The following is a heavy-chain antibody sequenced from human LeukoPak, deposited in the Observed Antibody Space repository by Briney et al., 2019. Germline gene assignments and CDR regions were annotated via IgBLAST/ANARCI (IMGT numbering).Heavy chain of an antibody. CDR2: IHYSGRP. CDR1: GGSISGHY. J-gene: IGHJ6*02. V-gene: IGHV4-59*11. D-gene: IGHD3-16*01. Sequence: PSEALSLTCTVSGGSISGHYWTWIRQPPGKGLEWIGQIHYSGRPDYNPSLKSRVTISVDTSKNQLSLKVTSVTGADTAVYYCARFGVDYDMDVWGQGTTVTVSS. CDR3: ARFGVDYDMDV.